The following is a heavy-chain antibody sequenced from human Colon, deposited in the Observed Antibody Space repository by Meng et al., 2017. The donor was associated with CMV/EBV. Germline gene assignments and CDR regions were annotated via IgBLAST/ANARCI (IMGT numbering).Heavy chain of an antibody. CDR1: GYIFSNYW. D-gene: IGHD2-2*01. J-gene: IGHJ6*02. CDR2: IHAADSDT. Sequence: GESLKISCKGSGYIFSNYWIGWVRQMPGKGLEWMGIIHAADSDTRYSPSFRGQVTISADKSISTAYLQWSSLKASDTAMYYCARLGPAAAYGMDVWGQGTTVTVSS. V-gene: IGHV5-51*01. CDR3: ARLGPAAAYGMDV.